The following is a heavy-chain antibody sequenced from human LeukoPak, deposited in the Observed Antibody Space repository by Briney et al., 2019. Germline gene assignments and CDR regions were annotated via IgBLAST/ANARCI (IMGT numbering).Heavy chain of an antibody. CDR2: ISGGGSST. D-gene: IGHD3-10*01. CDR3: ARGWIPSYFPDFYYFDY. Sequence: GGSLRLSCTASGFRFSNYAMNWVRQAPGKGLEWVSVISGGGSSTNYADSVKGRFTISRDNSKNTLYLQMNSLRAEDTAVYYCARGWIPSYFPDFYYFDYWGQGTLVTVSS. J-gene: IGHJ4*02. V-gene: IGHV3-23*01. CDR1: GFRFSNYA.